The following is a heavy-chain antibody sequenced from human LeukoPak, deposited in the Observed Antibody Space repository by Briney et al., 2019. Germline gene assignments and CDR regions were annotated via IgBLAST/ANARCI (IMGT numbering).Heavy chain of an antibody. CDR3: ATPLDYHDNSGFHRGGD. Sequence: GGSLELSFAASGFPFSCHWMTWVRPAPGKGLEWVANIKEDGSKKNYVDSVKGRFTISRDNAKNSLYLQMTSLRAEDTAMYYCATPLDYHDNSGFHRGGDWGQGTLVTVSP. D-gene: IGHD3-22*01. CDR1: GFPFSCHW. CDR2: IKEDGSKK. V-gene: IGHV3-7*03. J-gene: IGHJ4*02.